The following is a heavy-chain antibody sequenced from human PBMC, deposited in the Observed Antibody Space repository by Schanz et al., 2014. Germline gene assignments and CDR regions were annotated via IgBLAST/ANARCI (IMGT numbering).Heavy chain of an antibody. V-gene: IGHV3-23*01. J-gene: IGHJ4*02. CDR3: AKHVRSSTGNDY. Sequence: EVQLLESGGGLVQPGGSLRLSCAASGFTFSNHALSWVRQAPGKGLEWVSGIGGSGDSTHYADSVKGRFIISRDNSKNTLYLQVNSLRAEDTAVYYCAKHVRSSTGNDYWGQGTLVTVSS. CDR1: GFTFSNHA. CDR2: IGGSGDST. D-gene: IGHD3-9*01.